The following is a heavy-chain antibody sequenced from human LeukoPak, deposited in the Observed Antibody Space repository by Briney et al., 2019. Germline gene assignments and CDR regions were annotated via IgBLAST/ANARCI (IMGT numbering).Heavy chain of an antibody. J-gene: IGHJ4*02. CDR2: IYSGGST. CDR3: ARGGYTGPFDC. CDR1: GFTFSSFT. Sequence: GGSLRLSCAASGFTFSSFTMNWVRQAPGKGLEWVSVIYSGGSTYYADSVKGRFTISRDNSKNTLYLQMNSLRAGDTAVYYCARGGYTGPFDCWGQGTLVTVSS. D-gene: IGHD5-18*01. V-gene: IGHV3-66*01.